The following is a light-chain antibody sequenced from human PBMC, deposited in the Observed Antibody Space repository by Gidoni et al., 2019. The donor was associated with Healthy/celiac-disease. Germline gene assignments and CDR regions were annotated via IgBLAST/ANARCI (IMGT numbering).Light chain of an antibody. J-gene: IGLJ2*01. V-gene: IGLV1-40*01. CDR3: QSYDSSLSGSV. CDR1: SSNIGAGYD. CDR2: GNS. Sequence: QSVLPQPPSVSGAPGQRVTISCTGSSSNIGAGYDVHWYQQLPGTAPKLLIYGNSNRPSGVRDRFSGSKSGTSASLAITGHQAEDEADYYCQSYDSSLSGSVFGGGTKLTVL.